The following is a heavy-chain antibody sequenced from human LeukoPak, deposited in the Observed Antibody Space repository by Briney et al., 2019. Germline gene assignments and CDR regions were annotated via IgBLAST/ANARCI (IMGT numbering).Heavy chain of an antibody. V-gene: IGHV3-33*01. CDR3: ARETVTDPSGMGY. J-gene: IGHJ4*02. D-gene: IGHD1-14*01. CDR2: IWYDGSNK. Sequence: GGSLRLSCAASGFTFSSYGMHWVGQAPGKGLEGVAVIWYDGSNKYYADSVKGRFTISRDNSKNTLYLQMNSLRAEDTAVYYCARETVTDPSGMGYWGQGTLVTVSS. CDR1: GFTFSSYG.